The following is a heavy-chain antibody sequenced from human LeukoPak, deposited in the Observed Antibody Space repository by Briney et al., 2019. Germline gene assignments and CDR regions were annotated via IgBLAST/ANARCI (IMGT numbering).Heavy chain of an antibody. V-gene: IGHV4-34*01. J-gene: IGHJ4*02. CDR1: GGSISDYY. CDR3: VRHYDYGDYAPFDY. D-gene: IGHD4-17*01. Sequence: PSETLSLTCAFYGGSISDYYWSWIRQPPGKGLEWIGEIYHSGSTDYNPSLKSRVTISVDTSKNQLSLRLSSVTAADTAVYYCVRHYDYGDYAPFDYWGQGTLVTVSS. CDR2: IYHSGST.